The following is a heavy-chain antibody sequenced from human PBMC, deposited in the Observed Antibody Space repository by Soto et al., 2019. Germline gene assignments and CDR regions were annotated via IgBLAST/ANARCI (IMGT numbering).Heavy chain of an antibody. CDR3: ASSSYSGSYYFDY. CDR1: GGTFSSYA. CDR2: IIPIFGTA. J-gene: IGHJ4*02. Sequence: GASVKVSCKASGGTFSSYAISWVRQAPGQGLEWMGGIIPIFGTANYAQKFQGRVTITADESTSTAYMELSSLRSEDTAVYYCASSSYSGSYYFDYWGQGTLVTVSS. V-gene: IGHV1-69*13. D-gene: IGHD1-26*01.